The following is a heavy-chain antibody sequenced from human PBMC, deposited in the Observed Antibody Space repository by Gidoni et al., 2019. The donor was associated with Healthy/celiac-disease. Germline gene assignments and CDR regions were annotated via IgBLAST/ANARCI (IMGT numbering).Heavy chain of an antibody. J-gene: IGHJ6*02. V-gene: IGHV3-30*18. D-gene: IGHD3-3*01. CDR2: ISYDGSNK. Sequence: WVAVISYDGSNKYYADSVKGRFTISRDNSKNTLYLQMNSLRAEDTAVYYCAKTRGYYDFPGYGMDVWGQGTTVTVSS. CDR3: AKTRGYYDFPGYGMDV.